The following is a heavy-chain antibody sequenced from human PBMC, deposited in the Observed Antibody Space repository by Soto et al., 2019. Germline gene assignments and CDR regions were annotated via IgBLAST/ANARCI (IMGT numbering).Heavy chain of an antibody. V-gene: IGHV1-18*01. Sequence: QVQLVQSGAEVKKPGASVKVSCKASGYIFTNYGISWVRQAPGQGPEWMGWISGYNGNIEYAQNLQGRVTLNTDTSTSTAYMELRSLTSDDTAVYYCARGGSSWSAEYYQHWGQGTLVIVSS. CDR1: GYIFTNYG. CDR3: ARGGSSWSAEYYQH. D-gene: IGHD6-13*01. J-gene: IGHJ1*01. CDR2: ISGYNGNI.